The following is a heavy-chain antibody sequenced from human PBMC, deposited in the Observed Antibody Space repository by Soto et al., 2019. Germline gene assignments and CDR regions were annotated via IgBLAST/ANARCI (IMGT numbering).Heavy chain of an antibody. CDR1: GFSLSTSGVG. D-gene: IGHD4-4*01. CDR2: IYWDDDK. Sequence: QITVKESGPKLVKPSQTLTLTCAFSGFSLSTSGVGVGWVRQPPGKAPEWLALIYWDDDKRYRPSLKSRLSITKDTSKDQMVFTMTNMDPVDTATYYCVPQDWNNSNYYFDLWGRGTLVTVSS. CDR3: VPQDWNNSNYYFDL. V-gene: IGHV2-5*02. J-gene: IGHJ2*01.